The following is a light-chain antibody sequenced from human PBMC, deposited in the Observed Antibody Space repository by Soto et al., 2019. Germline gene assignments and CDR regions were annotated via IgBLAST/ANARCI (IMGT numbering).Light chain of an antibody. V-gene: IGKV3-15*01. Sequence: EIMMTQSPVTLSVSPGERATLSCRASQSVSNNLAWYQQKPGQAPRLLIYYASTRATGIPARFSGSGSGTEFTLTISSLQSEDSALYYCQQYNDWPPITFGQGTRLEIK. CDR3: QQYNDWPPIT. CDR2: YAS. CDR1: QSVSNN. J-gene: IGKJ5*01.